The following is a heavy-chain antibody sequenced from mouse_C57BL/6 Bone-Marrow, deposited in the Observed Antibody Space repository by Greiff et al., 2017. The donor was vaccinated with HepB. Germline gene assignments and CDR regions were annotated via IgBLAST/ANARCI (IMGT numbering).Heavy chain of an antibody. V-gene: IGHV1-52*01. J-gene: IGHJ2*01. D-gene: IGHD1-1*01. CDR3: TRSGLYYSEDFDY. CDR1: GYTFTSYW. Sequence: VQLQQPGAELVRPGSSVKLSCKASGYTFTSYWMHWVKQRPIQGLEWIGNIDPSDSETHYNQKFKDKATLTVDKSSSTAYMQLSSLTSEDSAVYYCTRSGLYYSEDFDYWGQGTTLTVSS. CDR2: IDPSDSET.